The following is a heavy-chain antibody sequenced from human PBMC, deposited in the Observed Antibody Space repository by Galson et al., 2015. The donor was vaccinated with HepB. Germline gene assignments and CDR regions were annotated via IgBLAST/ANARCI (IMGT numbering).Heavy chain of an antibody. Sequence: TLSLTCAVSGGSISSGGYSWSWIRQPPGQGLEWIGYIYHSGSTYYNPSLKSRVTISVDRSKNQFSLKLSSVTAADTAVYYCARGGGLTVRGVDAFDIWGQGTMVTVSS. J-gene: IGHJ3*02. D-gene: IGHD3-10*01. V-gene: IGHV4-30-2*01. CDR3: ARGGGLTVRGVDAFDI. CDR2: IYHSGST. CDR1: GGSISSGGYS.